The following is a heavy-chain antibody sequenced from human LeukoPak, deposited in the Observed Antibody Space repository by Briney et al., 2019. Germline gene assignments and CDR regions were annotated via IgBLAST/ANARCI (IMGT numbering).Heavy chain of an antibody. CDR1: GFTFSSHE. Sequence: GGSLRLSCAASGFTFSSHEMNWVRQAPGKGLEWLSYISSSGGDMNYADSVKGRFTISRDNAKNSLYLQMNSLRVEDTAVYYCARTLTTIDSWGQGTLVTVSS. V-gene: IGHV3-48*03. J-gene: IGHJ5*01. D-gene: IGHD4-17*01. CDR3: ARTLTTIDS. CDR2: ISSSGGDM.